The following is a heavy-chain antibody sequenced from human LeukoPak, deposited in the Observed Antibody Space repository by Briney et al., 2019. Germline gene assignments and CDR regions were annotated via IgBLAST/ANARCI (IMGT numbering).Heavy chain of an antibody. CDR3: AKTSDFRTYYFDY. D-gene: IGHD3-3*01. V-gene: IGHV3-23*01. Sequence: GGSLRLSCAASGFTFSSYAMSWVRQAPGKGLEWVSAISGSGGSTYYADSVKGRFTISRDNSKNTLYLQMNSLRAENTAVYYCAKTSDFRTYYFDYWGQGTLVTVSS. CDR2: ISGSGGST. J-gene: IGHJ4*02. CDR1: GFTFSSYA.